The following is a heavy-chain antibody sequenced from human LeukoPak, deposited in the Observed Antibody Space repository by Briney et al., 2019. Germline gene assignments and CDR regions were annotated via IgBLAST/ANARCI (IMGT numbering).Heavy chain of an antibody. Sequence: GGSLRLSCAASGFTFSSYSMNWVRQAPGKGLEWVSSISSSSSYIYYADSVKGRFTISRDNAKNSLYLQMNSLRAEDTAVYYCARGQGGYYYDSSGYYYTWGQGTLVTVSS. J-gene: IGHJ5*02. CDR1: GFTFSSYS. CDR2: ISSSSSYI. D-gene: IGHD3-22*01. V-gene: IGHV3-21*01. CDR3: ARGQGGYYYDSSGYYYT.